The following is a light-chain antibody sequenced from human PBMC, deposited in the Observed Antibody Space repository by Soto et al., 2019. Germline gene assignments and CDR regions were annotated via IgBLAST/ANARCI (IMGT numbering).Light chain of an antibody. CDR1: QGINSY. CDR3: EDPTCHLIT. V-gene: IGKV1-9*01. Sequence: IQLYLSPSFLSVCIGERVTMTCRASQGINSYLAWYQQKPGKAPKLLIYAASTLQSGVPSRFSGSGSGTEFTLTIFCLQPEDCTPYNCEDPTCHLITFAEGTLL. J-gene: IGKJ5*01. CDR2: AAS.